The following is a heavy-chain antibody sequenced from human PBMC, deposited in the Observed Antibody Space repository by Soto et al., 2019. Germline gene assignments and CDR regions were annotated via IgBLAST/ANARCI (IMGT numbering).Heavy chain of an antibody. CDR1: GGAFNSDY. V-gene: IGHV4-59*01. J-gene: IGHJ5*01. CDR3: ARDRYFYDSAGYYRTLDS. D-gene: IGHD3-22*01. CDR2: LFHSGIN. Sequence: PLETLSLTCAVSGGAFNSDYWTWILQSAGKGLEWIGYLFHSGINDYNPSVKSRVTISIDKSKNLFSLKLTSVTAADTAVYYCARDRYFYDSAGYYRTLDSWGQGILVTVSS.